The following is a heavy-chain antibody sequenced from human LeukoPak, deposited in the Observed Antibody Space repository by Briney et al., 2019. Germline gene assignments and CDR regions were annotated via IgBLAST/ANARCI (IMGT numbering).Heavy chain of an antibody. J-gene: IGHJ4*02. CDR2: INSDGSST. Sequence: PGGSLRLSCAASGFTFSSYWMHWVRQAPGKGLVWVSRINSDGSSTNYADSVKGRFIISRDNSKNTLYLQMNSLRAEDTAVYYCAKRSTSNSERYFHYWGQGTLVTVSP. V-gene: IGHV3-74*01. CDR3: AKRSTSNSERYFHY. CDR1: GFTFSSYW. D-gene: IGHD3-9*01.